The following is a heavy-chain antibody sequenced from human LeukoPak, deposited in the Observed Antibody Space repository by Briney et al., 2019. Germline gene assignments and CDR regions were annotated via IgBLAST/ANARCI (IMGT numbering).Heavy chain of an antibody. CDR2: ISGNSDTT. D-gene: IGHD1-26*01. CDR1: GFTFSNYG. V-gene: IGHV3-23*01. J-gene: IGHJ4*02. Sequence: GGSLRLSCAASGFTFSNYGMNWVRQAPGKGLEWVSVISGNSDTTYYADSVKGRFTISRDNSKNALYLQMNSLRVEDAAVYYCAKEGIKESPREFDYWGQGSLVTVSS. CDR3: AKEGIKESPREFDY.